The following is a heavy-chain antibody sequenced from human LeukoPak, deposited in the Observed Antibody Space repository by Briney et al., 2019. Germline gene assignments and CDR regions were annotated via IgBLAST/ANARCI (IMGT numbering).Heavy chain of an antibody. Sequence: HPGESLSPSCATSGFTFSSYGMYWVRQAPGKGLEWLAFIRYDGINKYYADSVKGRFTISRDNSKNTLYLQMNSLRAEDTAVYYCAKDSLTGTGPYYFDCWGQGTLVTVSS. D-gene: IGHD3-9*01. CDR1: GFTFSSYG. CDR3: AKDSLTGTGPYYFDC. J-gene: IGHJ4*02. V-gene: IGHV3-30*02. CDR2: IRYDGINK.